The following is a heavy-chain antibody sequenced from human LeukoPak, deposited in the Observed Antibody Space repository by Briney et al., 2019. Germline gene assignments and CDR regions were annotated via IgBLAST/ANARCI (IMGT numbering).Heavy chain of an antibody. CDR3: AKESTVTPGNVNWFDT. J-gene: IGHJ5*02. V-gene: IGHV3-23*01. CDR1: GFPFSNYA. Sequence: GSLRLSCAASGFPFSNYAVSWVRQAPGKGLEWVSVISGSGGNTYYADYVKGRFIISRDNYRNTLFLQMNSLRAEDTAVYYCAKESTVTPGNVNWFDTWGQGTLVTVSS. D-gene: IGHD4-17*01. CDR2: ISGSGGNT.